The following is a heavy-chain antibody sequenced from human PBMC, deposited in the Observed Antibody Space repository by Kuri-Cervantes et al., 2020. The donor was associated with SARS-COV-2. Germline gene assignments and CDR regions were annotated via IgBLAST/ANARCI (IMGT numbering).Heavy chain of an antibody. J-gene: IGHJ6*02. Sequence: GESLKISCVASEFNFRYYGMYWVRQAPGKGLEWVAHISYDGRDIHFSESVKGRFTVSRDNSKNTLYLQMNSLRLEDTGVYFCAKPGSVRGIIREDHYGLDVWGQGTTVTVSS. D-gene: IGHD3-10*01. CDR2: ISYDGRDI. CDR1: EFNFRYYG. CDR3: AKPGSVRGIIREDHYGLDV. V-gene: IGHV3-30*18.